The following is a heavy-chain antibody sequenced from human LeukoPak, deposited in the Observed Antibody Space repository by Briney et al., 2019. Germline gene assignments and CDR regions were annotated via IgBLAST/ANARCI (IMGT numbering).Heavy chain of an antibody. CDR1: GYTFTGYY. CDR3: ARERDSSGYSPLDP. J-gene: IGHJ5*02. Sequence: ASVSVSCKASGYTFTGYYIHWVRQAPGQGLEWMGWIIPNSGATRYSQKFQGRVTMTRDMSISTAYMDLSRLTSDDTAVYYCARERDSSGYSPLDPWGQGTLVTVSS. D-gene: IGHD3-22*01. V-gene: IGHV1-2*02. CDR2: IIPNSGAT.